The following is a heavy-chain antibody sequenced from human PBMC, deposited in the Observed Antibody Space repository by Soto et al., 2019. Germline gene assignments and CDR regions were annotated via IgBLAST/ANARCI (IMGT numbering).Heavy chain of an antibody. J-gene: IGHJ4*02. Sequence: GGSLRLSCAASGFTFSSYAMHWVRQAPGKGLEWVAVISYDGSNKYYADSVKGRFPISRDNSKNTLYLQMNSLRAEDTAVYYCARVLVVVVADPYFDYWGQGTLVTVSS. CDR3: ARVLVVVVADPYFDY. V-gene: IGHV3-30-3*01. CDR1: GFTFSSYA. D-gene: IGHD2-15*01. CDR2: ISYDGSNK.